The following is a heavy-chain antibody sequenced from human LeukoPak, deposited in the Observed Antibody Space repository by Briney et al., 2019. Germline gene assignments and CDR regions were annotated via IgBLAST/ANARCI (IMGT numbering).Heavy chain of an antibody. J-gene: IGHJ3*02. CDR2: INWNGGIT. CDR1: GFTFDDYG. CDR3: ARVLYSSGWLDAFDI. V-gene: IGHV3-20*01. Sequence: SGGSLRLSCAASGFTFDDYGMSWVRQAPGKGLEWVSGINWNGGITGYADSVKGRFTISRDNAKNSLYLQMNRLRAEDTALYHCARVLYSSGWLDAFDIWAQGTMVTVSS. D-gene: IGHD6-19*01.